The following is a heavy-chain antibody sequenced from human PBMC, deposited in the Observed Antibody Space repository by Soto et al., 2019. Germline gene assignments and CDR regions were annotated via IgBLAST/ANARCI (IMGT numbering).Heavy chain of an antibody. Sequence: GGSLRLSCEASGFSFSTFDMSWVRQAPGKGLEWVSVISGRDDSTNYADSVKGRFTISRDSSQSMLYLQMNSLGAEDTALYYCVKGGWLDDFGQGTLVTVSS. CDR3: VKGGWLDD. J-gene: IGHJ4*02. D-gene: IGHD6-19*01. CDR2: ISGRDDST. CDR1: GFSFSTFD. V-gene: IGHV3-23*01.